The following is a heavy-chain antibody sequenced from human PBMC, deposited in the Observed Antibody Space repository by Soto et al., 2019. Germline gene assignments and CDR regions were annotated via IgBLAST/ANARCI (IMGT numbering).Heavy chain of an antibody. CDR3: ARARIVVAGTIVDY. Sequence: SETLSLPCAVSGYSISSGYYCGWIRQPPGKGLEWIGSIYHSGSTYCNPSLKSRVTISVDTSKNHFSLKLSSVTAADTAVYYCARARIVVAGTIVDYWGQGTLVTVSS. D-gene: IGHD6-19*01. CDR2: IYHSGST. CDR1: GYSISSGYY. V-gene: IGHV4-38-2*01. J-gene: IGHJ4*02.